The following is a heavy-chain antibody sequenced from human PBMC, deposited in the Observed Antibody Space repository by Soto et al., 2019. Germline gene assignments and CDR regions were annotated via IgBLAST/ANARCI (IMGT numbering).Heavy chain of an antibody. D-gene: IGHD1-1*01. J-gene: IGHJ6*02. CDR2: MNPNSGNT. CDR3: ARERTATTSMAV. CDR1: GYTFTSYD. Sequence: QVQLVQSGAEVKKPGASVKVSCKASGYTFTSYDINWVRQATGQGLEWMGWMNPNSGNTGYAQKFQGRVTMTRNTSTSTAYLELSSLRSADTAVYYCARERTATTSMAVWGQGTTVTVPS. V-gene: IGHV1-8*01.